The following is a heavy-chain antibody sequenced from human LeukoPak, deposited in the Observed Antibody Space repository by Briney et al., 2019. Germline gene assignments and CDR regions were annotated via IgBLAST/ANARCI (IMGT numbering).Heavy chain of an antibody. J-gene: IGHJ4*02. V-gene: IGHV3-48*03. D-gene: IGHD2-15*01. Sequence: GGSLGLSCAASGFTFSSYEMNWVRQAPGKGLEWVSYISSSGSTIYYADSVKGRSTISRDNAKNSLYLQMNSLRAEDTAVYYCARDSGGSQYHAFDYWGQGTLVTVSS. CDR2: ISSSGSTI. CDR3: ARDSGGSQYHAFDY. CDR1: GFTFSSYE.